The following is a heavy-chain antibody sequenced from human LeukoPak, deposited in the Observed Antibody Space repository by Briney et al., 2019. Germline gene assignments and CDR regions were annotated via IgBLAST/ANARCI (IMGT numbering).Heavy chain of an antibody. CDR3: ARPPYAGSYSIDY. V-gene: IGHV3-72*01. CDR1: GLIFSDHY. J-gene: IGHJ4*02. CDR2: SRNKAQSFTI. Sequence: GGSLRLSCAVSGLIFSDHYIDWVRQAPGKGLEWVGRSRNKAQSFTIHYAASVKGRFTISRDDSKNSLYLQMDSLKTEDTAVYYCARPPYAGSYSIDYRGQGTLVTASS. D-gene: IGHD1-26*01.